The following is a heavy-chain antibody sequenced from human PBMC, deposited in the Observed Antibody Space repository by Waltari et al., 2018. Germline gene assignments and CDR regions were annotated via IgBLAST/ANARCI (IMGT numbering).Heavy chain of an antibody. CDR2: IWFDGSDK. Sequence: QVNLVESGGGVVQPGGSLRLSCAPSGFTFSNFGMHWVRQGPGKGLGWVALIWFDGSDKFYADSVRGRFTISRDNSARTLYLDMDSLRLDDTAMYYCAKDAFGNTYLDFWGQGTLVTVSS. CDR1: GFTFSNFG. CDR3: AKDAFGNTYLDF. V-gene: IGHV3-30*02. D-gene: IGHD2-2*02. J-gene: IGHJ4*02.